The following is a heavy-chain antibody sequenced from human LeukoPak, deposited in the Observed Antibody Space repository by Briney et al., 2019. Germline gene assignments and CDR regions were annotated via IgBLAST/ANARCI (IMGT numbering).Heavy chain of an antibody. Sequence: PGGSLRLSCAASGFTFSSYAMSWVRQAPGKGLEWVSAISGSGGSTYYADSVKGRFTISRDNSKNTLYLQMNSLRAEDTAVYYCAKDAEYYDFWSGYYYYYYYMDVWGKGNTVTVSS. V-gene: IGHV3-23*01. CDR2: ISGSGGST. J-gene: IGHJ6*03. D-gene: IGHD3-3*01. CDR1: GFTFSSYA. CDR3: AKDAEYYDFWSGYYYYYYYMDV.